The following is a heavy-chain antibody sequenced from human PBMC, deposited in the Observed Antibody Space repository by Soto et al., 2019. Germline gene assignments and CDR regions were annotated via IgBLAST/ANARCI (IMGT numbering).Heavy chain of an antibody. J-gene: IGHJ4*02. CDR2: ISSSGSST. CDR1: GFTFSDHY. V-gene: IGHV3-11*06. D-gene: IGHD3-22*01. CDR3: APSPGFYDSSGYDFDY. Sequence: GGSLRLSCAASGFTFSDHYMSWIRQAPGKGLEWVSYISSSGSSTNYADSVKGRFTISRDNAKNSLYLQMNSLGVEDTAVYYCAPSPGFYDSSGYDFDYWGQGTLVTVSS.